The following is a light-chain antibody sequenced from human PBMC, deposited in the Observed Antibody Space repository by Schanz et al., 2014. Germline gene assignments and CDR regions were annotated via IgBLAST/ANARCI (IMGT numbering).Light chain of an antibody. CDR3: SSYTRSSTQV. CDR2: KVS. CDR1: SSDIGGF. Sequence: QSALTQPPSASGSPGQSVTISCTGTSSDIGGFVSWYQHHPGKAPKLIIYKVSKRPSGVPDRFSGSKSDNTASLTVSGLQTEDEADYYCSSYTRSSTQVFGGGTKLTVL. J-gene: IGLJ3*02. V-gene: IGLV2-8*01.